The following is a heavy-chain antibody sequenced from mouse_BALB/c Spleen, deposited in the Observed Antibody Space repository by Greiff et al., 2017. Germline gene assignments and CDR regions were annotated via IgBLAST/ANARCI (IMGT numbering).Heavy chain of an antibody. CDR3: ARMIREAMDY. V-gene: IGHV3-2*02. J-gene: IGHJ4*01. Sequence: EVKLMESGPGLVKPSQSLSLTCTVTGYSITSDYAWNWIRQFPGNKLEWMGYISYSGSTSYNPSLKSRISITRDTSKNQFFLQLNSVTTEDTATYYCARMIREAMDYWGQGTSVTVSS. CDR2: ISYSGST. CDR1: GYSITSDYA. D-gene: IGHD2-3*01.